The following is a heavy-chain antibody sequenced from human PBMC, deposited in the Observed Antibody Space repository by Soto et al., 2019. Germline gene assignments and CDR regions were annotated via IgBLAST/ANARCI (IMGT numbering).Heavy chain of an antibody. Sequence: GGSLRLSCAASGFTFDDYAMHWVRQAPRKGLEWVSGISWNSGSIGYADSVKGRFTISRDSAKNSLYLQMNSLRAEDTALYYCAKDRGGGGSLLGNYYYYGMDVWGQGTTVTVSS. CDR2: ISWNSGSI. CDR3: AKDRGGGGSLLGNYYYYGMDV. CDR1: GFTFDDYA. D-gene: IGHD2-15*01. V-gene: IGHV3-9*01. J-gene: IGHJ6*02.